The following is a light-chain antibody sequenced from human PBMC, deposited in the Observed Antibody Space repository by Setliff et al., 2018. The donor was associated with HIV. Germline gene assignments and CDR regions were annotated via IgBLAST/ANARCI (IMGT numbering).Light chain of an antibody. V-gene: IGLV2-23*02. Sequence: QSVLTQPASVSGSPGQSITISCTGTSSDVGSYNLVSWYQLPPGKAPQLIIYEVTKRPSGVSSRFSGSKSGNTAALTISGLRAEDEGDYYCCSYARGTTYVFGTGTKVTVL. CDR3: CSYARGTTYV. J-gene: IGLJ1*01. CDR1: SSDVGSYNL. CDR2: EVT.